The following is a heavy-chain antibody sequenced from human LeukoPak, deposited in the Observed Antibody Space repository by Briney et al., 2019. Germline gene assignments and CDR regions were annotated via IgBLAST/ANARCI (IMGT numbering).Heavy chain of an antibody. CDR2: ISSSSSYI. D-gene: IGHD2-15*01. CDR3: ASGGVGTPSLIGY. CDR1: GFTFSSYS. V-gene: IGHV3-21*01. Sequence: GGSLRLSCAASGFTFSSYSMNWVRQAPGKGLEWVSSISSSSSYIYYADSVKGRFTISRDNAKNSLYLQMNSLRAEDTAVYYCASGGVGTPSLIGYWGQGTLVTVSS. J-gene: IGHJ4*02.